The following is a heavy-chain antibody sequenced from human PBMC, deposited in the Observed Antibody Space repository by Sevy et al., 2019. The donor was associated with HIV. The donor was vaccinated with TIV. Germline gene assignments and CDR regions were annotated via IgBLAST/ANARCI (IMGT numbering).Heavy chain of an antibody. CDR3: ARESPAIAAAAYGWFDP. CDR1: GGTFSSYA. D-gene: IGHD6-13*01. V-gene: IGHV1-69*13. CDR2: IIPIFGTA. J-gene: IGHJ5*02. Sequence: ASVKVSCKASGGTFSSYAISWVRQAPGQGLEWMGGIIPIFGTANYPQKFQGRVTITADESTSTAYMELSSLRSEDTAVYYCARESPAIAAAAYGWFDPWGQGTLVTVSS.